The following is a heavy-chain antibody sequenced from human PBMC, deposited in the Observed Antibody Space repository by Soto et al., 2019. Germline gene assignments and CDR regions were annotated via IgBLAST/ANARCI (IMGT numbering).Heavy chain of an antibody. D-gene: IGHD2-2*01. CDR3: ARGQGYCSSASCYPFDF. V-gene: IGHV3-23*01. CDR1: GFTFSSYP. Sequence: GGSLRLSCAASGFTFSSYPMSWVRQAPGKGLEWVAAISGSGGTTYYADSVKGRFTISRDNSKNTLYLQMNSLRAEDTAVYYCARGQGYCSSASCYPFDFWGQGTLVTGSS. J-gene: IGHJ4*02. CDR2: ISGSGGTT.